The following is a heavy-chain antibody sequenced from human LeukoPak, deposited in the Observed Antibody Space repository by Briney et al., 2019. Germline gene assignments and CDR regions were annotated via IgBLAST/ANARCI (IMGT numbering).Heavy chain of an antibody. V-gene: IGHV3-21*01. D-gene: IGHD3-3*01. CDR1: GFTFSSYS. Sequence: GGSLRLSCAASGFTFSSYSMNWVRQAPGKGLEWVSSISSSSSYIYYADSVKGRFTIPRDNAKNSLYLQMNSLRAEDTAVYYCARARITIFGVAHAFDIWGQGTMVTVSS. J-gene: IGHJ3*02. CDR2: ISSSSSYI. CDR3: ARARITIFGVAHAFDI.